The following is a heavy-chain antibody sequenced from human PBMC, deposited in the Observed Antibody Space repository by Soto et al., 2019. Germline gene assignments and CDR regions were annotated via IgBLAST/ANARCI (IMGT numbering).Heavy chain of an antibody. V-gene: IGHV1-2*04. CDR1: GYTFTGYY. J-gene: IGHJ4*02. CDR3: ARGYVVPAANGYDY. CDR2: INPNSGGT. Sequence: ASVKVSCKASGYTFTGYYMHWVRQAPGQGLEWMGWINPNSGGTNYAQKFQGWVTMTRDTSISTAYMELSRLRSDDTAVYHCARGYVVPAANGYDYWGQGTLVTVSS. D-gene: IGHD2-2*01.